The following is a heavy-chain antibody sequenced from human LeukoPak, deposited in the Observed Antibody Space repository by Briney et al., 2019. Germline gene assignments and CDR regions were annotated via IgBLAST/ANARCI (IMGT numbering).Heavy chain of an antibody. V-gene: IGHV1-69-2*01. Sequence: GASVKVSCKVSGYTFTDYYMHWVQQAPGKGLEWMGLVDPEDGETIYAQKLQGRVTMTEDASTDTAYMELSSLSSEDTAMYYCVNEHSGWHAFDIWGQGTMVTVSS. CDR1: GYTFTDYY. J-gene: IGHJ3*02. D-gene: IGHD6-19*01. CDR2: VDPEDGET. CDR3: VNEHSGWHAFDI.